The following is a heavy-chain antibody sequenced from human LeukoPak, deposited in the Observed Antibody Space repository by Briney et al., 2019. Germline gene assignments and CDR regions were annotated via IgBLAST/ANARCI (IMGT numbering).Heavy chain of an antibody. J-gene: IGHJ5*02. CDR2: FDPEDGET. V-gene: IGHV1-24*01. CDR3: ATARVNSVGNVWFDP. Sequence: GASVKVSCKVPGYTLTELSMHWVRQAPGKGLEWMGGFDPEDGETIYAQKFQGRVTMTEDTSTDTAYMELSSLRSEDTAVYYCATARVNSVGNVWFDPWGQGTLVTVSS. D-gene: IGHD3-10*01. CDR1: GYTLTELS.